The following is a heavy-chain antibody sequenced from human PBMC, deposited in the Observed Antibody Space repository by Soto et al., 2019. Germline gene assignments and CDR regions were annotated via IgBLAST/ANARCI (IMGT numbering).Heavy chain of an antibody. CDR2: INHSGST. J-gene: IGHJ4*02. CDR3: ARSALTTVTTSGFDY. Sequence: WETLSLTCAVYGGSFSGYYWSWIRQPPGKGLEWIGEINHSGSTNYNPSLKSRVTISVDTSKNQFSLKLSSVTAADTVVYYCARSALTTVTTSGFDYWGQGTLVTVSS. CDR1: GGSFSGYY. V-gene: IGHV4-34*01. D-gene: IGHD4-17*01.